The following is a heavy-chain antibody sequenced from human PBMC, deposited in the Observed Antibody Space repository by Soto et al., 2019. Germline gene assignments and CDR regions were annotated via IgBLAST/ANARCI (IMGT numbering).Heavy chain of an antibody. Sequence: QVQLVESGGGVVQPGRSLRLSCAASGFTFSEHGMHWVRQAPGKGLEWLAVISHDAITTYYADSVKGRFTISRDNSKNTVFLQMNSLRTEDTAVYYCTKDREDTALVFDLWGQGTLVTVSS. CDR3: TKDREDTALVFDL. CDR1: GFTFSEHG. V-gene: IGHV3-30*18. D-gene: IGHD5-18*01. J-gene: IGHJ4*02. CDR2: ISHDAITT.